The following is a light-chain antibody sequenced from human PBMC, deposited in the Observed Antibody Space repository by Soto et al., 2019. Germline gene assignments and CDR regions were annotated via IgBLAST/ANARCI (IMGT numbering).Light chain of an antibody. CDR1: QSVDIY. J-gene: IGKJ1*01. CDR2: DAS. CDR3: QQRSNWPRT. V-gene: IGKV3-11*01. Sequence: EIVLRQSPVTLSLSPGERATLSCRASQSVDIYLAWYRQIPGQAPRLLIYDASNRATGIPDRFSGGGSGTDFTLTISSLEPEDFAVYYCQQRSNWPRTFGQGTKVDIK.